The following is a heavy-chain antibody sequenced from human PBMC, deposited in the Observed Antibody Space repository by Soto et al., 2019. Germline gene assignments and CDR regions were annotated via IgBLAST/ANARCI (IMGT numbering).Heavy chain of an antibody. V-gene: IGHV4-59*08. Sequence: SETLSLTCTVSGGSISSYYWSWIRQPPGKGLEWIGYIYYSGSTNYNPSLKSRVTISVDTSKNQFSLKLSSVTAADTAVYYCAILEGQAAISDCFDFWGQGALVTVSS. CDR2: IYYSGST. D-gene: IGHD3-3*01. CDR1: GGSISSYY. CDR3: AILEGQAAISDCFDF. J-gene: IGHJ4*02.